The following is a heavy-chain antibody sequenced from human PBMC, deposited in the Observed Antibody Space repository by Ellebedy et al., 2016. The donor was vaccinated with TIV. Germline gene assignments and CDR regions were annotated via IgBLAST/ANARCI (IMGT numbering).Heavy chain of an antibody. CDR3: AKVNTTMVTVFSYIEN. D-gene: IGHD5-18*01. CDR2: ISYDGSTE. J-gene: IGHJ4*02. V-gene: IGHV3-30*18. CDR1: GFPFSNCG. Sequence: GESLKISCAASGFPFSNCGMPWVRQAPGKGLEWVAVISYDGSTEYYADYVKGRFTISRDNSKNTLYLQMNSLRPEDTAIYYCAKVNTTMVTVFSYIENWGQGTLVTVSS.